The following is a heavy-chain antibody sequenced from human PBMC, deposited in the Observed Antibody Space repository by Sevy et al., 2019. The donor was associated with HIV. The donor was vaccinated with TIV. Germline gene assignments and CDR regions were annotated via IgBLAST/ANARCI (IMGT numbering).Heavy chain of an antibody. CDR2: ISSSGSYI. CDR1: GFTFSSYS. D-gene: IGHD3-10*01. J-gene: IGHJ5*02. Sequence: GGSLRLSCAASGFTFSSYSMNWVRQAPGKGLEWVSSISSSGSYIYYADSVKGRFTISRDNAKNSLYLQMNSLRAEDTAVYYCARDTPRGNYGPWGQGTLVTVSS. V-gene: IGHV3-21*01. CDR3: ARDTPRGNYGP.